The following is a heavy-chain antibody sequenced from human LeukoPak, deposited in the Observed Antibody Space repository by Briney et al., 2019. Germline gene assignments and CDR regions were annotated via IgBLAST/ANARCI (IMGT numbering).Heavy chain of an antibody. V-gene: IGHV4-4*07. Sequence: SETLSLTCTVSGGSISSYYWSWIRQPAGKGLEWIGRIYPSGSTNYNPSLKSRVTISVDTSKNQFSLKLSSVTAADTAVYYCARPARQWLRSSGWFDPWGQGTLVTVSS. CDR3: ARPARQWLRSSGWFDP. J-gene: IGHJ5*02. CDR1: GGSISSYY. CDR2: IYPSGST. D-gene: IGHD6-19*01.